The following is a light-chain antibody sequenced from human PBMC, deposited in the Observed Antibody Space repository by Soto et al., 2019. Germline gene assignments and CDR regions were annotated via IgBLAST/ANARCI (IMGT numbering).Light chain of an antibody. Sequence: EIVLTQSPGTLSLSPGETATLSCRASQVLGTNLAWYQQKPGQAPTLLIYGIYIRATGVPVRFTGSGSGTEFTLTITRLQSEDFATYYCQQYNYWPPITFGQGTRLEIK. CDR1: QVLGTN. CDR2: GIY. J-gene: IGKJ5*01. CDR3: QQYNYWPPIT. V-gene: IGKV3-15*01.